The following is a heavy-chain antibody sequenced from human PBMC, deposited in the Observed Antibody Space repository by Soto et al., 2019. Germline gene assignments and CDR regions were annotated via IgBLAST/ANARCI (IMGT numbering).Heavy chain of an antibody. J-gene: IGHJ6*02. Sequence: SDTLSLTCAVSGYSISRDYFWGWIRQHPGKGVEWIGYIYYSGSTYYNPSLKSRVTISVDTSKNQFSLKLSSVTAADTAVYYCARVGYFDWSMRAYYGMDVWGQGTTVTVAS. CDR1: GYSISRDYF. D-gene: IGHD3-9*01. CDR2: IYYSGST. V-gene: IGHV4-31*11. CDR3: ARVGYFDWSMRAYYGMDV.